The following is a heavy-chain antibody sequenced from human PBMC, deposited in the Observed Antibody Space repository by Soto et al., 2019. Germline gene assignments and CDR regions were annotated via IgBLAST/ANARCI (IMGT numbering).Heavy chain of an antibody. CDR1: GGSFSGYY. CDR3: ARGRAIGYCSGGSCWSYYYYGMDV. J-gene: IGHJ6*02. CDR2: IDHSGST. V-gene: IGHV4-34*01. D-gene: IGHD2-15*01. Sequence: SETLSLTCAVYGGSFSGYYWSWIRQPLGKGLKWIGEIDHSGSTNYNPSLKSRVTISVDTSKNQFSLKLSSVTAADTAVYYCARGRAIGYCSGGSCWSYYYYGMDVWGQGTTVTAP.